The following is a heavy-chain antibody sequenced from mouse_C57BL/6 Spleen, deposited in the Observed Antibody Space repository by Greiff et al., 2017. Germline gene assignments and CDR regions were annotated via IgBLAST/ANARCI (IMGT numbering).Heavy chain of an antibody. V-gene: IGHV1-47*01. J-gene: IGHJ2*01. CDR2: FHPYNDDT. CDR1: GYTFTTYP. CDR3: ARGYDYEGYYFDY. Sequence: VQLQQSGAELVKLGASVKMSCKASGYTFTTYPIEWMKQNHGKSLEWIGNFHPYNDDTKYNEKFKGKATLTVEKSSSTVYLELSRLTSDDSAVYCCARGYDYEGYYFDYWGQGTTLTVSS. D-gene: IGHD2-4*01.